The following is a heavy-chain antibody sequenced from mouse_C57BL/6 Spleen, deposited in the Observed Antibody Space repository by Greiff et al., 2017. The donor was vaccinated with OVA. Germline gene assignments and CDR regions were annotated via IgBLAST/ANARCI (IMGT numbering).Heavy chain of an antibody. D-gene: IGHD1-1*01. CDR2: INPKNGGT. CDR3: ARSYYGTSFAY. Sequence: EVQLQQSGPELVKPGASVKISCKASGYTFTDYYMNWVKQSHGKSLEWIGDINPKNGGTSYNQKFKGKATLTVDKSSSTAYMELRSLTSEDSAVYYCARSYYGTSFAYWGQGTLVTVSA. J-gene: IGHJ3*01. V-gene: IGHV1-26*01. CDR1: GYTFTDYY.